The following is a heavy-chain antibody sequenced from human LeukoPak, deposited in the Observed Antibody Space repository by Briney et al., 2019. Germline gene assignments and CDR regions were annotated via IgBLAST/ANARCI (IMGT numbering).Heavy chain of an antibody. CDR2: ISSSSSTI. CDR3: ARLLAELGFYYYYYYMDV. J-gene: IGHJ6*03. D-gene: IGHD7-27*01. V-gene: IGHV3-48*01. CDR1: GFTFSSYS. Sequence: GGSLRLSCAASGFTFSSYSMNWVRQAPGKGLEWVSYISSSSSTIYYADSVKGRFNISRDNAKNSLYLQMNSLRAEDTAVYYCARLLAELGFYYYYYYMDVWGKGTTVTVSS.